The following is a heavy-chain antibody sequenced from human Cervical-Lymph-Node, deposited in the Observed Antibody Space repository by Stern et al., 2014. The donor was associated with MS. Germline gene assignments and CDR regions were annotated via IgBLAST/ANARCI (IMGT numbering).Heavy chain of an antibody. D-gene: IGHD5-18*01. J-gene: IGHJ4*02. CDR3: ASRGYSDGKYFEF. Sequence: VQLVESGGGLVQPGGSLRLSCVASAFSFSRNSMTWVRQAPGKGLQWVSYISSSSNNIYYADSVGGRFTISRDNAKNSLYLQMNSLRAEDTAVYYCASRGYSDGKYFEFGGKGTQGTVSA. CDR2: ISSSSNNI. CDR1: AFSFSRNS. V-gene: IGHV3-48*01.